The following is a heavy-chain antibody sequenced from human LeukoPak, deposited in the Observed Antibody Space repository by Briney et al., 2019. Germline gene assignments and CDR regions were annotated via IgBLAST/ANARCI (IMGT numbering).Heavy chain of an antibody. Sequence: GGSLRLSCAASGFTFSSYWMSWVRQAPGKGLEWVANIKQDGSEKYYVDSVKGRFTISRDNAKNSLYLQMNRLRAEDTAVYYCAREGAAYYYDSSGYYSDAFDIWGQGTMVTVSS. CDR3: AREGAAYYYDSSGYYSDAFDI. CDR2: IKQDGSEK. V-gene: IGHV3-7*01. CDR1: GFTFSSYW. D-gene: IGHD3-22*01. J-gene: IGHJ3*02.